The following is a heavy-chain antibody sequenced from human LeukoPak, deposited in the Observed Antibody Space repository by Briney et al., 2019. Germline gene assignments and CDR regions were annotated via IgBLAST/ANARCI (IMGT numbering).Heavy chain of an antibody. CDR2: ICYSGST. CDR3: ARDSWRYCSSTSCENV. Sequence: PSQTLSLTCTVSGGSISSGDYYWSWIRQPPGKGLEWIGYICYSGSTNYNPSLKSRVTISVDTSKNQFSLKLSSVTAAGTAVYYCARDSWRYCSSTSCENVWGQGTLVTVSS. J-gene: IGHJ4*02. CDR1: GGSISSGDYY. D-gene: IGHD2-2*01. V-gene: IGHV4-30-4*08.